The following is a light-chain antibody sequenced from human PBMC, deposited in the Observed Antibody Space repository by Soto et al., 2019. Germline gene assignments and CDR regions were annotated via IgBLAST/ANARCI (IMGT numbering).Light chain of an antibody. J-gene: IGKJ1*01. CDR3: QQYGSSPWT. V-gene: IGKV3-20*01. CDR1: QSISDT. Sequence: EIVMTQSPATLSVSPGERANLSCRASQSISDTLAWYQQKPGQAPRLLIYGASKRATGFPARFSGSGSGTDFTLTISRLEPEDFAVYYCQQYGSSPWTFGQGTKVAIK. CDR2: GAS.